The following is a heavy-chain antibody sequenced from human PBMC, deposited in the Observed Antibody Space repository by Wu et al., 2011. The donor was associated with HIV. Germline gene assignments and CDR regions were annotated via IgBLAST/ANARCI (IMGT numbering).Heavy chain of an antibody. Sequence: QVQLVQSGAEVKMPGSPVKVSCKASGGIFTNHTFTWVRQAPGQGLEWMGGIIPVFGTTNYAQKFQGRVTITTDISTSTTYMEVSSLRSEDTAVYYCVRVDSFDWSIEMVGPVSWWFAPWGQGTLVTVSS. CDR3: VRVDSFDWSIEMVGPVSWWFAP. CDR2: IIPVFGTT. CDR1: GGIFTNHT. J-gene: IGHJ5*02. V-gene: IGHV1-69*05. D-gene: IGHD5-24*01.